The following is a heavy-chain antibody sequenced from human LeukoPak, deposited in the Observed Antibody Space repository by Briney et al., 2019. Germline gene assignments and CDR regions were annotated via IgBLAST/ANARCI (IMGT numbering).Heavy chain of an antibody. Sequence: GRSLRLSCAASGFTFSSYAMHWVRQAPGKGLEWVAVISYDGSNKYYADSVKSRFTISRDNSKNTLYLQMNSLRAEDTAVYYCARALLTSYYYGMDVWGQGTTVTVSS. CDR3: ARALLTSYYYGMDV. CDR1: GFTFSSYA. D-gene: IGHD2-8*01. J-gene: IGHJ6*02. V-gene: IGHV3-30-3*01. CDR2: ISYDGSNK.